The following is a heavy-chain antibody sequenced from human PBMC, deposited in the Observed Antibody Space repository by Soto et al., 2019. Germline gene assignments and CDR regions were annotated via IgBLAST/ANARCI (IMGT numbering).Heavy chain of an antibody. V-gene: IGHV1-69*06. CDR1: VGTFSSYA. J-gene: IGHJ6*02. Sequence: SVKVSCKASVGTFSSYAISWVRQAPGQGLEWMGGIIPIFGTANYAQKFQGRVTITADKSTSTAYMELSSLRSEDTAVYYCARPYSGYEYYYYGMDAWGQGTTVTVSS. D-gene: IGHD5-12*01. CDR2: IIPIFGTA. CDR3: ARPYSGYEYYYYGMDA.